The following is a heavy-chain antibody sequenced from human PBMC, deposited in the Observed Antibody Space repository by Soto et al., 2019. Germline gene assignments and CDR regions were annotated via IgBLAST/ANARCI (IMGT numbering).Heavy chain of an antibody. CDR1: SYTFNRCG. Sequence: QVQLVQSGDEVKKPGASVKVSCKASSYTFNRCGLSWVRQAPGQGLEWMGWISGYNGNIKNAQKFQDRVTMTTDTSTSTAYMELRSLRSDDTAVYYCARHGASILNGMDVWGQGTTVTVSS. J-gene: IGHJ6*02. V-gene: IGHV1-18*01. CDR3: ARHGASILNGMDV. CDR2: ISGYNGNI. D-gene: IGHD4-17*01.